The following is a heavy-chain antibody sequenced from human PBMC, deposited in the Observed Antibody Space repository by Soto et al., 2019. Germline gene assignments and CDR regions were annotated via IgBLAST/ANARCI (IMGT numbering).Heavy chain of an antibody. CDR2: ISGSGGST. CDR3: AKLMVKGTASPN. CDR1: GFTFSSYA. V-gene: IGHV3-23*01. J-gene: IGHJ4*02. D-gene: IGHD2-15*01. Sequence: GSLRLSCAASGFTFSSYAMSWVRQAPGKGLEWVSAISGSGGSTYYADSVKGRFTISRDNSKNTLYLQMNSLRAEDTAVYYCAKLMVKGTASPNWGQGTLVTVSS.